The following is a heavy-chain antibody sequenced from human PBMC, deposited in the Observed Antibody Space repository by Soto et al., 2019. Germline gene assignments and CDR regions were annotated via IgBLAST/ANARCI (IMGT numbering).Heavy chain of an antibody. J-gene: IGHJ4*02. CDR1: GFTLSSYW. CDR2: INIDGSST. D-gene: IGHD1-1*01. V-gene: IGHV3-74*01. Sequence: PGGSLRLSCAASGFTLSSYWMQWARQAPGKGLVWISRINIDGSSTSYADSVKGRFTISRDNAKNTLYLQVNSLRAEDTAVYYCERSRDAYNFVGDCWRQGTLDPVSS. CDR3: ERSRDAYNFVGDC.